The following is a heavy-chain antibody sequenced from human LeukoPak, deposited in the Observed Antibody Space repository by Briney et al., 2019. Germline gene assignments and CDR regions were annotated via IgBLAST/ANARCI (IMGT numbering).Heavy chain of an antibody. CDR3: AKGVTTAAVDL. Sequence: GGSLRLSCAASGFIFPDYGIQWVRQAPGKGLEWVAFIRYDGSDKYYADSVKGRFTISRDNSNNTLYLQMNGLRAEDTALYYCAKGVTTAAVDLWGQGTLVTVSS. CDR1: GFIFPDYG. V-gene: IGHV3-30*02. D-gene: IGHD4-17*01. J-gene: IGHJ5*02. CDR2: IRYDGSDK.